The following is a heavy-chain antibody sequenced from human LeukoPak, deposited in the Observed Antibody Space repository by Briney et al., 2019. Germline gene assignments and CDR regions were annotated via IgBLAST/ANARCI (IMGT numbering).Heavy chain of an antibody. CDR3: ARGDVDTADPFDY. CDR1: GFTFSSYS. J-gene: IGHJ4*02. V-gene: IGHV3-48*02. D-gene: IGHD5-18*01. Sequence: AGGSLRLSCAASGFTFSSYSMNWVRQAPGKGLEWVSYISSSSSTIYYADSVKGRSTISRDNAKNSLYLQMNSLRDEDTAVYYCARGDVDTADPFDYWGQGTLVTVSS. CDR2: ISSSSSTI.